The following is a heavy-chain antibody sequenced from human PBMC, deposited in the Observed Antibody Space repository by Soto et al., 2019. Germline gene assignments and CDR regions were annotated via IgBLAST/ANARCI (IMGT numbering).Heavy chain of an antibody. Sequence: GGSVRLSCAASGFTFSSYSMNWVRQAPGKGLEWVSYISSSSSTIYYADSVKGRFTISRDNAKNSLYLQMNSLRAEDTAVYYCARDLAIPGSSVPSDYWGQGTLVTVSS. D-gene: IGHD2-21*01. J-gene: IGHJ4*02. CDR1: GFTFSSYS. CDR3: ARDLAIPGSSVPSDY. V-gene: IGHV3-48*01. CDR2: ISSSSSTI.